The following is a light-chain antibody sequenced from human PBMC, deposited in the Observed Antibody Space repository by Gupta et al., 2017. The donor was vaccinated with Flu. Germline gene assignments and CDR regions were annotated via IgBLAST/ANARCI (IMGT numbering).Light chain of an antibody. CDR3: QEEDSSSGRV. CDR1: NIGGKS. J-gene: IGLJ3*02. CDR2: DDD. V-gene: IGLV3-21*02. Sequence: SSVLTQPPSVSVAPGQPASITCGGNNIGGKSVHWYLQKSGQATVLVVHDDDDRPPGVPDRFSVSKAGNTATLTLRLVEEGEEADYYCQEEDSSSGRVFGGGTKLTVL.